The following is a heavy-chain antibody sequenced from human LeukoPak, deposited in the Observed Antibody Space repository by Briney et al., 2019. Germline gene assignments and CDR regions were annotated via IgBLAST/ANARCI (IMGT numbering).Heavy chain of an antibody. V-gene: IGHV3-9*01. CDR3: AKDKGYIGEDAFDI. Sequence: GGSLRLSCAASGFSFSVYWMHWVRQAPGKGLEWVSGISWNSGSIGYADSVKGRFTISRDNARNSLYLQMNILRAEDTALYYCAKDKGYIGEDAFDIWGQGTMVTVSS. J-gene: IGHJ3*02. D-gene: IGHD6-13*01. CDR1: GFSFSVYW. CDR2: ISWNSGSI.